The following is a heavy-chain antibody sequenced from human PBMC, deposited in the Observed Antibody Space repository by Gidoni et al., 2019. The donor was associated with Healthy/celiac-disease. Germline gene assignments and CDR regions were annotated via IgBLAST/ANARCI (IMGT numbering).Heavy chain of an antibody. CDR1: GFTFSRYS. D-gene: IGHD3-16*01. V-gene: IGHV3-21*01. J-gene: IGHJ3*02. CDR2: SSSSSSYI. Sequence: EVQLVESGGGLVKPGGSLRLSCAASGFTFSRYSMTWVRQAPGKGLEWVASSSSSSSYIYYADSVKGRLTISRDNAKNSLYLKMNSLRAEDTAVYYCAREFGRRFKGAFDIWGQGTMVTVSS. CDR3: AREFGRRFKGAFDI.